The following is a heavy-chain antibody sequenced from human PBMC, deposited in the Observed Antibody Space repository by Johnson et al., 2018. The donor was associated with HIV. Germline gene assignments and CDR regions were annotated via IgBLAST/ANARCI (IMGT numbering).Heavy chain of an antibody. CDR2: ISYDGSNK. V-gene: IGHV3-33*05. CDR1: GFIFSSYG. CDR3: ARVGYYVDAFDI. D-gene: IGHD3-22*01. J-gene: IGHJ3*02. Sequence: QVQLVESGGGVVQPGRSLRLSCAASGFIFSSYGMHWVRQAPGKGLEWVAVISYDGSNKYYADSVKGRFTISRDNSKNTLYLQMNSLRADDTAVYYCARVGYYVDAFDIWGQGTVVTVSS.